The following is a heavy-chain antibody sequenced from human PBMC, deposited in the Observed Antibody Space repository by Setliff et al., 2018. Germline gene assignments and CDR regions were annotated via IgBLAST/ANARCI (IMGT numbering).Heavy chain of an antibody. CDR1: GYTFTSYA. Sequence: ASVKVSCKASGYTFTSYAMRWVRQAPGQRLEWMGWINAGNGNTKYSQKFQGRVTITRDTSANTAYMELSSLRSEDTAIYYCARAHSGSDFHDPFDIWGQGTMVTVSS. CDR2: INAGNGNT. V-gene: IGHV1-3*01. J-gene: IGHJ3*02. CDR3: ARAHSGSDFHDPFDI. D-gene: IGHD1-26*01.